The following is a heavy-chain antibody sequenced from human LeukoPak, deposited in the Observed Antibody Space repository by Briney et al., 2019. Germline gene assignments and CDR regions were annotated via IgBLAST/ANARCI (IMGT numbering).Heavy chain of an antibody. CDR3: ARNPSRSDTYFGL. J-gene: IGHJ4*02. CDR1: GYTFTDYE. Sequence: ASVKVSCKASGYTFTDYEINWVRQASGQGLEWMGWTNPSSRNRAYAPKFEGRVTMTTDTSTSTAYMELRSLTSEDTAVYYCARNPSRSDTYFGLWGQGTLVTVSS. V-gene: IGHV1-8*01. D-gene: IGHD3-9*01. CDR2: TNPSSRNR.